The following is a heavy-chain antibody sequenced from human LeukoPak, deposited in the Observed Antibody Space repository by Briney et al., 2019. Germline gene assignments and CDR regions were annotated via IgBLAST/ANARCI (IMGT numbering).Heavy chain of an antibody. CDR2: IKRKANSYAT. V-gene: IGHV3-73*01. CDR1: GFTFSGSA. CDR3: ICYCYGSSGYPVPDY. J-gene: IGHJ4*02. Sequence: GGSLRLSCAASGFTFSGSAMHWVRQASGKGLEWVSRIKRKANSYATAYAASVQGRFTISRDDSKHTAYLQMNSLKNDDTAVYYCICYCYGSSGYPVPDYWGQGTLVTVSS. D-gene: IGHD3-22*01.